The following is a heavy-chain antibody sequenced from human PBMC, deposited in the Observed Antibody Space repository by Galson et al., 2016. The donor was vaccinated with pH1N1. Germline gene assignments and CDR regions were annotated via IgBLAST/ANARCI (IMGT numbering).Heavy chain of an antibody. CDR3: ATEDYYTSLY. V-gene: IGHV3-7*01. CDR1: GFIFSDYW. D-gene: IGHD1-26*01. CDR2: INQDGSRK. Sequence: SLRLFCAASGFIFSDYWMSWVRQAPGKGLEWVAKINQDGSRKYYVDPMKGRCTISRDNAENSLSLQMNSLRVEDTALYYCATEDYYTSLYWGQGILVTVSS. J-gene: IGHJ4*02.